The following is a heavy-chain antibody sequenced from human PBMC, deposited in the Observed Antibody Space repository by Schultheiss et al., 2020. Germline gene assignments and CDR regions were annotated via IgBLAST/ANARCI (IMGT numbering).Heavy chain of an antibody. Sequence: SQTLSLTCTVSGGSISSYYWSWIRQPPGKGLEWIGYIYYSGSTNYNPSLKSQVTMSVDTSKNQFSLKVKSVTAADTAVYYCARGGPRAVAAFWGQGALVTVSS. CDR1: GGSISSYY. J-gene: IGHJ4*02. CDR2: IYYSGST. CDR3: ARGGPRAVAAF. D-gene: IGHD6-19*01. V-gene: IGHV4-59*01.